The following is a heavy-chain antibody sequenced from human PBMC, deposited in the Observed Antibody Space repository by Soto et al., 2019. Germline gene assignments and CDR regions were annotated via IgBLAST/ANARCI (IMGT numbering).Heavy chain of an antibody. J-gene: IGHJ4*02. D-gene: IGHD3-9*01. CDR2: IYYSGST. V-gene: IGHV4-61*01. CDR1: GGSVSSGSYY. Sequence: QVQLQESGPGLVKPSETLSLTCTVSGGSVSSGSYYWSWIRQPPGKGLEWIGYIYYSGSTNYNPSLKSRVTISVDTSTNQFSLKLSSVTAADTAVYYCARVPRYFAWFYYFDYWGQGTLVTVSS. CDR3: ARVPRYFAWFYYFDY.